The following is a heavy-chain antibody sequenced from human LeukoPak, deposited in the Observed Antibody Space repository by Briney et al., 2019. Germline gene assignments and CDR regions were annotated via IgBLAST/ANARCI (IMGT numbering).Heavy chain of an antibody. CDR1: GFTFSSYW. CDR3: ARSPDTGTVDY. V-gene: IGHV3-7*01. D-gene: IGHD1-1*01. CDR2: INQGGSEE. J-gene: IGHJ4*02. Sequence: GGSLRLSCAASGFTFSSYWMSWVRHTPGKGLEWVANINQGGSEEYYADSVRGRFTISRDNARNLLFLQMSSLRDEDTAVYYCARSPDTGTVDYWGQGTLVTVSS.